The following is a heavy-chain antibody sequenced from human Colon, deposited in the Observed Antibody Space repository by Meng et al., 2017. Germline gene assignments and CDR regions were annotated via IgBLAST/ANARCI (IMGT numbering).Heavy chain of an antibody. Sequence: SETLSLTCTVSGGSISSGGYYWSWIRQHPGKGLEWIGYIYYSGSTYYNPSLKSLVTISVDTSKNQFSLKLSSVTAADTAVYYCAISRDGYNYFDLWGRGNLV. V-gene: IGHV4-31*01. CDR3: AISRDGYNYFDL. CDR1: GGSISSGGYY. D-gene: IGHD5-24*01. J-gene: IGHJ2*01. CDR2: IYYSGST.